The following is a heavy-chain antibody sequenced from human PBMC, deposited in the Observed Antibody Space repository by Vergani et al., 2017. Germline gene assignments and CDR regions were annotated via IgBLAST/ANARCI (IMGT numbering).Heavy chain of an antibody. CDR3: ARGRTSKGIAAAATKYFDL. CDR1: GGSFSGYY. CDR2: INHSGST. J-gene: IGHJ2*01. Sequence: QVQLQESGPGLVKPSETLSLTCTVYGGSFSGYYWSWIRQPTGKGLEWIGEINHSGSTNYNPSLKSRVTISVDTSKNQFSLKLSSVTAADTAVYYCARGRTSKGIAAAATKYFDLWGRGTLVTVSS. D-gene: IGHD6-13*01. V-gene: IGHV4-34*01.